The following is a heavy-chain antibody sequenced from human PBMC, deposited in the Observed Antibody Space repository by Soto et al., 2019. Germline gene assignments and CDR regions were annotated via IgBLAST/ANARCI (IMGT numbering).Heavy chain of an antibody. V-gene: IGHV4-39*01. CDR3: ARRSQYSSSLTFDY. Sequence: SETLSLTCTVSGGSISSYYWGWIRQPPGKGLEWIGSIYYSGSTYYNPSLKSRVAISEDTSKNQFSLKLSSVTAADTAVYYCARRSQYSSSLTFDYWGQGTLVTVSS. CDR2: IYYSGST. J-gene: IGHJ4*02. CDR1: GGSISSYY. D-gene: IGHD6-6*01.